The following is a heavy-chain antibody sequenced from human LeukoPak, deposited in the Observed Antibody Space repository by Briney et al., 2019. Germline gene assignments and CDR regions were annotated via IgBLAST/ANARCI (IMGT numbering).Heavy chain of an antibody. CDR3: ASRVRYYDSSGFFS. J-gene: IGHJ4*02. CDR1: GGSFSGYY. D-gene: IGHD3-22*01. V-gene: IGHV4-34*01. Sequence: PSETLSRTCAVYGGSFSGYYWSWIRQPPGKGLEWIGEINHSGSTNYNPSLKSRVTISVDTSKNQFSLKLSSVAAADTAVYYCASRVRYYDSSGFFSWGQGTLVTVSS. CDR2: INHSGST.